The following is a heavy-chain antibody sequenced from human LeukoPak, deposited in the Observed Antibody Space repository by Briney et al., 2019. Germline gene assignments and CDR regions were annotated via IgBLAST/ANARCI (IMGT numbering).Heavy chain of an antibody. Sequence: PGRSLRLSCAASGVNFNDYAMHWIRLAPGKGLEWVSGISWNSANIGYADSVKGRFTISRDNAKNSLYLQMNSLRPEDSALYYCGKDLSYGFLGRWGQGTLVTVSS. CDR2: ISWNSANI. V-gene: IGHV3-9*01. J-gene: IGHJ4*02. CDR3: GKDLSYGFLGR. D-gene: IGHD5-18*01. CDR1: GVNFNDYA.